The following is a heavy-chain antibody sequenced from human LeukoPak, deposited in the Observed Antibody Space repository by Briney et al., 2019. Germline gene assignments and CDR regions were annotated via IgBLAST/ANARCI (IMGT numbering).Heavy chain of an antibody. D-gene: IGHD6-25*01. V-gene: IGHV3-49*04. CDR2: IRSKAYGGTT. J-gene: IGHJ4*02. Sequence: GGSLRLSCTASGFTFGYYAMTWVRQAPGKGLEWVGFIRSKAYGGTTEYAASVKGRFIISRDDSKSIAYLQMNSLKTEDTAVYYCTGSSMAATSNFDYWGQGTLVTVSS. CDR3: TGSSMAATSNFDY. CDR1: GFTFGYYA.